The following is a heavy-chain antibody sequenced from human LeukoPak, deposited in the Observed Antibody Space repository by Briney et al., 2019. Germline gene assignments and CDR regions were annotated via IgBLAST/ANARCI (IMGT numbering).Heavy chain of an antibody. CDR1: GFTFDDYA. Sequence: GGSLRLSCAASGFTFDDYAMHWVRQAPGKGLEWVSGISWNSVSIDYADSVKGRFTISRDNAKNSLYLQMSSLRPEDMALYYCAKETIYCSGGSCYHDAFDIWGQGTMVTVSS. CDR2: ISWNSVSI. V-gene: IGHV3-9*03. D-gene: IGHD2-15*01. CDR3: AKETIYCSGGSCYHDAFDI. J-gene: IGHJ3*02.